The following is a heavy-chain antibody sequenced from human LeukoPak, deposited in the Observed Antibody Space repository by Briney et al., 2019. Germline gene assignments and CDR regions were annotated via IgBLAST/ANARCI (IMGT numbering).Heavy chain of an antibody. CDR2: ISGRGGST. CDR1: GFTFSSYA. J-gene: IGHJ4*02. D-gene: IGHD5-12*01. Sequence: GGSLRLSCAASGFTFSSYAMSWVRQAPGKGLEWVSAISGRGGSTYYADSVKGRFTISRDNSKNTVSLQMTSLRAEDTAVYYCAKVEMATITGFDYWGQGTLVTVSS. CDR3: AKVEMATITGFDY. V-gene: IGHV3-23*01.